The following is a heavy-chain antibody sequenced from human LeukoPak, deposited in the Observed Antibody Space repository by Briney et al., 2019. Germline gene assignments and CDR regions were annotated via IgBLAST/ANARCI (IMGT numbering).Heavy chain of an antibody. CDR3: SRYSTSLGWFDP. Sequence: SETPSLTCTVSGGSISSGGYYWSWIRQHPGKGLEWIGYIYYSGSTYYNPSLKSRVTISIDTSKNQFSLRLTSVTAADTAVYYCSRYSTSLGWFDPWGQGTLVTVSS. J-gene: IGHJ5*02. CDR2: IYYSGST. V-gene: IGHV4-31*08. CDR1: GGSISSGGYY. D-gene: IGHD6-6*01.